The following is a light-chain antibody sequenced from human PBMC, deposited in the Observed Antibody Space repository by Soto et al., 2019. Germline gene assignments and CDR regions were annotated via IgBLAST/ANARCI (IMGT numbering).Light chain of an antibody. J-gene: IGKJ2*01. CDR2: WAS. CDR1: QSVLYSSNNKNY. V-gene: IGKV4-1*01. CDR3: QQYYSTPYT. Sequence: SLAVSLGEGATINCKSSQSVLYSSNNKNYLAWFQQRPGQPPKLLIYWASTRESGVPDRFSGSGSGTDFTLTISSLQAEDVAVYYCQQYYSTPYTFGQGTKVEIK.